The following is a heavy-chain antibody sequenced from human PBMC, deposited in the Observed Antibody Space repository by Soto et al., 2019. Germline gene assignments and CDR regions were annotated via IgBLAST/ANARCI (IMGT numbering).Heavy chain of an antibody. CDR3: ARTTAVPNTPRSRYFFVY. Sequence: PSETLSLTCSVSGGSVSNKTYYWSWIRQPPGKRLEWIGYVYYSGTTNYNPSLKSRVTISVDLSKNQFSLRLSSVTTADTALYYCARTTAVPNTPRSRYFFVYWGQGTLVTVSS. CDR1: GGSVSNKTYY. J-gene: IGHJ4*02. CDR2: VYYSGTT. V-gene: IGHV4-61*01. D-gene: IGHD4-17*01.